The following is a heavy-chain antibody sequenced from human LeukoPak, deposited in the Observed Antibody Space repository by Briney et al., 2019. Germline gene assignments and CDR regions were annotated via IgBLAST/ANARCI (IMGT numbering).Heavy chain of an antibody. J-gene: IGHJ4*02. CDR3: AKPSSGGSYNYYFDY. CDR1: GFTFSSYA. Sequence: GRSLRLSCAASGFTFSSYAMSWVRQAPGKGLEWVSAISGSGGSTYYADSVKGRFTISRDNSKNTLYLQMNSLRAEDTAVYYCAKPSSGGSYNYYFDYWGQGTLVTVSS. V-gene: IGHV3-23*01. D-gene: IGHD1-26*01. CDR2: ISGSGGST.